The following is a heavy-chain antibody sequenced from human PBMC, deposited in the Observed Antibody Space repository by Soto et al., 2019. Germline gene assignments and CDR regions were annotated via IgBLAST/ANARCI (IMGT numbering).Heavy chain of an antibody. J-gene: IGHJ6*02. CDR1: GYTFSTYA. V-gene: IGHV1-3*01. CDR2: LNGGTGQT. CDR3: ARGKGMEENYYYYGMDI. Sequence: QVQVVQSGAEVKKPGASVKVSCKASGYTFSTYAIHWVRQAPGQSLEWMGWLNGGTGQTRYSQRFQDRVTITRDTSASTAYMEVSRRRPEDTAVYYCARGKGMEENYYYYGMDIWGQGTTVTVSS. D-gene: IGHD1-1*01.